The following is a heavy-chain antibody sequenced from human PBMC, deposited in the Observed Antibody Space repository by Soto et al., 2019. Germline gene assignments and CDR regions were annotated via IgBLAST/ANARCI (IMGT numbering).Heavy chain of an antibody. CDR1: GFTFSSYA. D-gene: IGHD3-9*01. Sequence: GGSLRLSCAASGFTFSSYAMHWVRQAPGKGLEWVSYISSSSSTIYYADSVKGRFTISRDNAKNSLYLQMNSLRAEDTAVYYCARGGLYYDILTGPRVNWFDPWGQGTLVTVSS. J-gene: IGHJ5*02. V-gene: IGHV3-48*01. CDR3: ARGGLYYDILTGPRVNWFDP. CDR2: ISSSSSTI.